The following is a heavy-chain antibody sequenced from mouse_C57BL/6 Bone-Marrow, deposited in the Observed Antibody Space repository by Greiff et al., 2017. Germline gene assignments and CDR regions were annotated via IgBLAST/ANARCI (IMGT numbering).Heavy chain of an antibody. D-gene: IGHD4-1*01. J-gene: IGHJ2*01. V-gene: IGHV1-5*01. CDR2: IYPGNSDT. CDR3: TIGGLGVGCDY. Sequence: VQLKQSGTVLARPGASVKMSCKTSGYTFTSYWMHWVKQRPGPGLAWIGAIYPGNSDTRYNQKFKGKAKLTAVTSASTAYMELSSLTNEDSAVYYCTIGGLGVGCDYWGQGTTLTVSS. CDR1: GYTFTSYW.